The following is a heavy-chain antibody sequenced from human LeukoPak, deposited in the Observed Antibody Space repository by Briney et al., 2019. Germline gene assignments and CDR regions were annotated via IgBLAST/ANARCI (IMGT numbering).Heavy chain of an antibody. J-gene: IGHJ6*04. CDR1: GFTFSSYE. CDR2: ISSSGSTT. D-gene: IGHD3-10*01. V-gene: IGHV3-48*03. CDR3: ARGYGSGSYYYYYGMDV. Sequence: GGSLRLSCAASGFTFSSYEMNWVRQAPGKGLEWVSYISSSGSTTYYADSVKGRFTISRDNAKNSLYLQMNSLRAEDTAVYYCARGYGSGSYYYYYGMDVWGKGTTVTVSS.